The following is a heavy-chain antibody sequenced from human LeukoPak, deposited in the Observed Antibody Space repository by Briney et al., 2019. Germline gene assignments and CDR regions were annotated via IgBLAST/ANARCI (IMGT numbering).Heavy chain of an antibody. CDR3: AMQVGIYGDYNNWFDP. CDR1: GASLNKYY. V-gene: IGHV4-59*08. D-gene: IGHD4-17*01. Sequence: SETLSLTCTVSGASLNKYYWNWVRQPPGKELECIGNVDYSGNTRHNPSLKSRVTISLDISKNHFSLRLSSVTAADTAVYYCAMQVGIYGDYNNWFDPWGQGARVTVSS. J-gene: IGHJ5*02. CDR2: VDYSGNT.